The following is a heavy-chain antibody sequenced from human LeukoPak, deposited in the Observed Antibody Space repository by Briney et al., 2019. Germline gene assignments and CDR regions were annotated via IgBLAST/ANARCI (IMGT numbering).Heavy chain of an antibody. CDR3: ARMGKIAVADDAFDL. CDR2: IIPIFGTA. Sequence: GASVKVSCKASGGTFSSYAISWVRQAPGQGLEWMGGIIPIFGTANYAQKFQGRVTITADESTSTAYMELSSLRSEDTAVYYCARMGKIAVADDAFDLWGQGTMVSVSS. CDR1: GGTFSSYA. J-gene: IGHJ3*01. V-gene: IGHV1-69*13. D-gene: IGHD6-19*01.